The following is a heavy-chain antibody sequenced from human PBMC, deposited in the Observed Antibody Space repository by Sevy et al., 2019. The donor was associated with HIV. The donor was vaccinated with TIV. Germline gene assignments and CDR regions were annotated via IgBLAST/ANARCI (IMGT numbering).Heavy chain of an antibody. J-gene: IGHJ6*02. Sequence: ASVKVSCKASGYTFTSYDINWVRQATGQGLEWMGWMNPNSGKTSYAQKLQGRVTMTRNTSISTAYMELSSLRSEDTAVYYCAREGYCTNGVCYTTIGLDVWGQGPRSPSP. CDR3: AREGYCTNGVCYTTIGLDV. V-gene: IGHV1-8*01. CDR1: GYTFTSYD. D-gene: IGHD2-8*01. CDR2: MNPNSGKT.